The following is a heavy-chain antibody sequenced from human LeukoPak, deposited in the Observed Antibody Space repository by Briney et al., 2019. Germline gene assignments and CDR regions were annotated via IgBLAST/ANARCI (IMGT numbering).Heavy chain of an antibody. Sequence: GGSLRLSCAASRFTFSSYSMNWVRQAPGKGLEWVSSISSSSSYIYYADSVKGRFTISRDNAKNSLYLQMNSLRAEDTAVYYCAKDLILASAAGNFDYWGQGTLVTVSS. CDR1: RFTFSSYS. CDR3: AKDLILASAAGNFDY. CDR2: ISSSSSYI. D-gene: IGHD6-13*01. V-gene: IGHV3-21*01. J-gene: IGHJ4*02.